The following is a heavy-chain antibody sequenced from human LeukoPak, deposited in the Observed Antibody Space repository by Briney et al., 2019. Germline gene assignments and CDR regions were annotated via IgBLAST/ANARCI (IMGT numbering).Heavy chain of an antibody. CDR1: GGSFSGYY. Sequence: PSETLSLTXAVYGGSFSGYYWSWIRQPPGKGLEWIGEINHSGSTNYNPSLKSRVTISVDTSKNQFSLKLSSVTAADTAVYYCARVHRSSYSSSWQTDYWGQGTLVTVSS. CDR3: ARVHRSSYSSSWQTDY. J-gene: IGHJ4*02. V-gene: IGHV4-34*01. D-gene: IGHD6-13*01. CDR2: INHSGST.